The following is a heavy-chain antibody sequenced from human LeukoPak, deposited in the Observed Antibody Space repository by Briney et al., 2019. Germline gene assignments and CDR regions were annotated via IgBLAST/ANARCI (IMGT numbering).Heavy chain of an antibody. Sequence: GGSLRLSCAASGFTFSIYSMDWARQAPGKGLEWVSSISSSGSYIYYADSLKGRFTISRDNAKNSLYLQMNSLRAEDTAVYYCAREDASSWDYWGQGILVTVSS. D-gene: IGHD6-13*01. CDR3: AREDASSWDY. CDR2: ISSSGSYI. J-gene: IGHJ4*02. CDR1: GFTFSIYS. V-gene: IGHV3-21*01.